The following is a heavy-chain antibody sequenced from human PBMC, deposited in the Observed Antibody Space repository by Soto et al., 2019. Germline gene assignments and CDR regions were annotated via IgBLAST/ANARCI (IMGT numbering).Heavy chain of an antibody. V-gene: IGHV3-30-3*01. CDR1: GFTFSSYA. D-gene: IGHD2-15*01. J-gene: IGHJ4*02. Sequence: PGGSLRLSCAASGFTFSSYAMHWVRQAPGKGLEWVAVISYDGSNKYYADSVKGRFTISRDNSKNTLYLQMNSLRAEDTAVYYCASQPSPGGPIAQYPLDYWGQGTLVTVSS. CDR2: ISYDGSNK. CDR3: ASQPSPGGPIAQYPLDY.